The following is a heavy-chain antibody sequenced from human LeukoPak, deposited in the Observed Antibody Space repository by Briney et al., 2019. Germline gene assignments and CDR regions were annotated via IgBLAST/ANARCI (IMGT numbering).Heavy chain of an antibody. Sequence: SETLSLTCTVSGGSISSYYWSWIRQPPGKGLEWIGYIYYSGSTNYHPSLKSRVTISVDTSKNQFSLKLSSVTAADTAVYYCARGYSSSWYYFDYWGQGTLVTVSS. CDR2: IYYSGST. CDR1: GGSISSYY. V-gene: IGHV4-59*01. D-gene: IGHD6-13*01. CDR3: ARGYSSSWYYFDY. J-gene: IGHJ4*02.